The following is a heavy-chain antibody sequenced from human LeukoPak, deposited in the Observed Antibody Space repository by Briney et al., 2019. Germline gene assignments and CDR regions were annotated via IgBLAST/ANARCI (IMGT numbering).Heavy chain of an antibody. J-gene: IGHJ3*02. D-gene: IGHD4-17*01. CDR3: ARSGDYVTNDAFDI. Sequence: SETLSLTCTVSGGSIRSYYWSWIRQPAGKGLEWIGRIYTSGSTNYNPSLKSRVTMSVDTSKNQFSLKLSSVTAADTAVYYCARSGDYVTNDAFDIWGQGTMVTVSS. V-gene: IGHV4-4*07. CDR2: IYTSGST. CDR1: GGSIRSYY.